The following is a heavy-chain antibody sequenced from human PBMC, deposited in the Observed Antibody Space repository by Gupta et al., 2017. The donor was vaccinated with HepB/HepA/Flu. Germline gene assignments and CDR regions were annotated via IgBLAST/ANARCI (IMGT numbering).Heavy chain of an antibody. CDR3: ARGDTVVYWYFDL. J-gene: IGHJ2*01. CDR1: GGSFSGYY. V-gene: IGHV4-34*01. D-gene: IGHD4-23*01. CDR2: INHSGST. Sequence: QVQLQQWGAGLLRPSETLSLSCAVYGGSFSGYYWSWIRQPPGKGLEWIGEINHSGSTNYNPSLESRVSISVDTSKNQFSLKLSSVTAADTAVYYCARGDTVVYWYFDLWGRGTLVTVSS.